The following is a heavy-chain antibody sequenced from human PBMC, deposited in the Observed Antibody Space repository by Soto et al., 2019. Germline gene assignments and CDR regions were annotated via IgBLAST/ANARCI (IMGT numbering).Heavy chain of an antibody. Sequence: GASVKISCKASGYPFTSYYVHWVRQAPGQGLEWTGFINPSSGSTSYAQKFQGRVTMTRDTSTSTVYMEVSSLRSEDTAVYYCAREMYTTRGSPVDYWGQRTLVTVSS. CDR3: AREMYTTRGSPVDY. V-gene: IGHV1-46*01. CDR1: GYPFTSYY. J-gene: IGHJ4*02. D-gene: IGHD3-16*01. CDR2: INPSSGST.